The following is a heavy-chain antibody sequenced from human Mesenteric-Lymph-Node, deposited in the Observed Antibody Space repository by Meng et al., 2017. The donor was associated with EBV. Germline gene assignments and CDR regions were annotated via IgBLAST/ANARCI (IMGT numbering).Heavy chain of an antibody. V-gene: IGHV4-34*01. Sequence: QGQKGGAGLLEPSETLSLTCEASGGSFSGYHWSWIRQPPGKGLEYIGEISQSGDTTYNPSLKSRVTISVDRSRNQFSLKMASVTAADTAVYYCARGAIFGIVITYFDYWSQGTLVTVSS. CDR3: ARGAIFGIVITYFDY. CDR2: ISQSGDT. D-gene: IGHD3-3*02. CDR1: GGSFSGYH. J-gene: IGHJ4*02.